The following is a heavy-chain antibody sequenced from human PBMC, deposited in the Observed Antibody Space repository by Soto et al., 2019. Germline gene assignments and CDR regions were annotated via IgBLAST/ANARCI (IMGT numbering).Heavy chain of an antibody. CDR3: ARVDPDYGMDV. J-gene: IGHJ6*02. V-gene: IGHV3-33*01. D-gene: IGHD2-2*03. CDR1: GFTFSSYG. Sequence: LSLTCAASGFTFSSYGMHWVRQAPGKGLEWVAVIWYDGSNKYYADSVKGRFTISRDNSKNTLYLQMNSLRAEDTAVYYCARVDPDYGMDVWGQGTTVTVSS. CDR2: IWYDGSNK.